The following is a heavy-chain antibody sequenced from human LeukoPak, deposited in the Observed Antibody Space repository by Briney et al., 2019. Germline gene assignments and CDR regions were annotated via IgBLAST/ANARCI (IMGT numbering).Heavy chain of an antibody. D-gene: IGHD4-17*01. CDR2: IWHDGSHK. Sequence: GGSLRLSCAASGFAFNTYAMHWVRQAPGQGLEWVALIWHDGSHKFYSNSVRGQFTISRDNSKNTVSLQMNSLRAEDTALYYCASESVTTGLGYWGQGTLVTVSS. CDR1: GFAFNTYA. J-gene: IGHJ4*02. V-gene: IGHV3-33*01. CDR3: ASESVTTGLGY.